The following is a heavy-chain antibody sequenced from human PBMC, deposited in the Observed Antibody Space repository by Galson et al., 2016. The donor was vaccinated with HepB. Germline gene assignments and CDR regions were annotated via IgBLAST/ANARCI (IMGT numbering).Heavy chain of an antibody. V-gene: IGHV3-53*01. Sequence: SLRLSCAVSGFDVSATYMNWVRQAPGKGLECIPVLHPNGDTYYADSVKGRFTISRDNSQNTVFLQMNSLRAEDTALYYCTGGHYGPYFGQGALVTVSS. CDR2: LHPNGDT. CDR3: TGGHYGPY. J-gene: IGHJ4*02. CDR1: GFDVSATY. D-gene: IGHD4-17*01.